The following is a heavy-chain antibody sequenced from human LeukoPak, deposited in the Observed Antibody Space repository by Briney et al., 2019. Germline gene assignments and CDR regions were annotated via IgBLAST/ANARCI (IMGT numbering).Heavy chain of an antibody. CDR1: GFTLRSYA. V-gene: IGHV3-23*01. CDR2: ITTGGDT. Sequence: GGSLRLSCEASGFTLRSYAMSWVRQAPGKGLEWVSVITTGGDTYYADSVKGRFTISRDNSKNTLYLQLNSLRADDTAVYYCTPHLWGGTYPYYLAYWGQGTLVTVSS. CDR3: TPHLWGGTYPYYLAY. D-gene: IGHD1-26*01. J-gene: IGHJ4*02.